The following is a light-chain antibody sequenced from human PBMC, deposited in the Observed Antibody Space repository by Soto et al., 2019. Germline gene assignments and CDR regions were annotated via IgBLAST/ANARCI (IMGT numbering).Light chain of an antibody. V-gene: IGKV1-39*01. Sequence: DIQMTQSPPTLSASVGDRVTITCRAGQNIFSSLNWYQQKPGKAPKLLIYAASSLQSGVPSRFSGSGSGTDFTLTITSLQPEDFATYYCQQSYNSPPITFGQGTRMEIK. CDR1: QNIFSS. J-gene: IGKJ5*01. CDR2: AAS. CDR3: QQSYNSPPIT.